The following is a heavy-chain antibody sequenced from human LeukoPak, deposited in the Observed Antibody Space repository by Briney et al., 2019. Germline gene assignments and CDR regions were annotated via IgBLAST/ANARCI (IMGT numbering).Heavy chain of an antibody. V-gene: IGHV4-59*02. J-gene: IGHJ5*02. CDR2: IYYSGST. CDR3: ARVVFATFDP. CDR1: GGSVSSYY. Sequence: SETLSLTCTVSGGSVSSYYWSWIRQPPGKGLEWIGYIYYSGSTNYNPSLKSRVTISVDTSKNQFSLKLSSVTAADTAVYYCARVVFATFDPWGQGTLVTVSS. D-gene: IGHD3-10*02.